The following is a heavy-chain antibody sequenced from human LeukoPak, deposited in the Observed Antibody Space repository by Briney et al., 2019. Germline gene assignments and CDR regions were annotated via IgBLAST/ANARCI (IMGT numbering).Heavy chain of an antibody. V-gene: IGHV3-23*01. Sequence: GGSLRLSCAASGFTFSSFALSWVRQAPGKGLEWISGISGSGGRTDYADSVKGRFTISRDNSKNTLYLQMNSLRAEDTAVYYCVVGYPYYFNYWGQGTLVTVSS. CDR3: VVGYPYYFNY. CDR2: ISGSGGRT. CDR1: GFTFSSFA. D-gene: IGHD6-25*01. J-gene: IGHJ4*02.